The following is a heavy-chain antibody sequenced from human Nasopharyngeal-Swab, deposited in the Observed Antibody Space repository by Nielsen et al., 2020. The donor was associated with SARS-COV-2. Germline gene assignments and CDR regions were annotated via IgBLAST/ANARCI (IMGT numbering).Heavy chain of an antibody. CDR1: GYTFTSYG. J-gene: IGHJ3*02. Sequence: ASVKVSCKASGYTFTSYGISWVRQAPGQGLEWMGWISAYNGNTNYAQKLQGRVTMTTDTSTSTAYIELRSLRSDDTAVYYCARAYYDILTGRGHDVFDIWGQGTMVTVSS. CDR2: ISAYNGNT. D-gene: IGHD3-9*01. V-gene: IGHV1-18*01. CDR3: ARAYYDILTGRGHDVFDI.